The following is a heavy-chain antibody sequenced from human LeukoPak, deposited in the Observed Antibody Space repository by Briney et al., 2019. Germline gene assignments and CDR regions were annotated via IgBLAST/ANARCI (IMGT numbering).Heavy chain of an antibody. V-gene: IGHV3-48*04. J-gene: IGHJ6*04. CDR2: ISSSGSTI. Sequence: GGSLRLSCAASGFTFSSYSMNWVRQAPGKGLEWVSYISSSGSTIYYADSVKGRFTISRDNAKNSLYLQMNSLRAEDTAVYYCAQLGITMIGGVWGKGTTVTISS. CDR1: GFTFSSYS. D-gene: IGHD3-10*02. CDR3: AQLGITMIGGV.